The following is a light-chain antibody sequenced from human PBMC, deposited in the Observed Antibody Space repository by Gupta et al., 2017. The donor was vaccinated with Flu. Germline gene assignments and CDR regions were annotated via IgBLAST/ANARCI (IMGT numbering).Light chain of an antibody. CDR1: QTLLSSDNKND. Sequence: EIVVTQSQDSLAVSLGERATINCRSDQTLLSSDNKNDLAWYQQKPGQPPKLLISSASTRESGVPDRFSGSGSGTDFSLTITSLQPEDVAVYYCQQELKIPRTFGQGTKVEIK. J-gene: IGKJ1*01. CDR3: QQELKIPRT. V-gene: IGKV4-1*01. CDR2: SAS.